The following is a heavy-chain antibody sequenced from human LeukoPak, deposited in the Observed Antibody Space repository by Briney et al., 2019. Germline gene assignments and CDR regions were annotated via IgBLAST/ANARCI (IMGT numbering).Heavy chain of an antibody. Sequence: SETLSLTCAVSGASVSGSNYYWGWIRQPPGKGLEWIGNIYSSGSTYYNASLQSRVTISIDTSKNPFSLRLNSVTAADTAVYYCARERFTMVRGVIIISHYYYYYMDVWGKGTTVTVSS. J-gene: IGHJ6*03. CDR3: ARERFTMVRGVIIISHYYYYYMDV. CDR1: GASVSGSNYY. D-gene: IGHD3-10*01. V-gene: IGHV4-39*07. CDR2: IYSSGST.